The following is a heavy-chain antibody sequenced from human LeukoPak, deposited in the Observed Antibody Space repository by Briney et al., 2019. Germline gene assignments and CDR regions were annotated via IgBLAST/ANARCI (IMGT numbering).Heavy chain of an antibody. J-gene: IGHJ3*02. CDR3: AKDQGYSSAWYSRDGFDM. D-gene: IGHD6-19*01. CDR1: GFTFSSYA. CDR2: ISGRGGST. V-gene: IGHV3-23*01. Sequence: GGSLRLSCAASGFTFSSYAMSWVRQAPGKGLEWVLAISGRGGSTYYADSVKGRFTISRDNSQNTLYVQMNSLRAEDTAVYYCAKDQGYSSAWYSRDGFDMWGQGTMVTVSS.